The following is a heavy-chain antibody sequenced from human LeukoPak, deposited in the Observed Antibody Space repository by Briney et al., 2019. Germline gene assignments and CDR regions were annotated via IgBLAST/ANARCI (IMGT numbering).Heavy chain of an antibody. CDR3: ARDSPDSSGYYFDY. D-gene: IGHD3-22*01. CDR2: ISESGDDT. Sequence: GGSLRLSCAASGFTSTNFAMNWVRQAPGKGLEWVSSISESGDDTAYADSVKGRFTISRDNSKNTLYLQMNSLRAEDTAVYYCARDSPDSSGYYFDYWGQGTLVTVSS. J-gene: IGHJ4*02. CDR1: GFTSTNFA. V-gene: IGHV3-23*01.